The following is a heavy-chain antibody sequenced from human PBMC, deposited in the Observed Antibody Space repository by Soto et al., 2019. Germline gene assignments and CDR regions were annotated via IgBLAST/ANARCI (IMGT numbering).Heavy chain of an antibody. V-gene: IGHV3-7*01. CDR2: IKQDGSEK. J-gene: IGHJ4*02. Sequence: GGALRRSCAASGFTFSSYWMSWDRQAPGKGLEWVANIKQDGSEKYYVDSVKGRFTISRDNAKNSLYLQMNSLRAEDTAVYYCARGPSYYDFWSGYNTFDYWGQGTLVTVSS. D-gene: IGHD3-3*01. CDR1: GFTFSSYW. CDR3: ARGPSYYDFWSGYNTFDY.